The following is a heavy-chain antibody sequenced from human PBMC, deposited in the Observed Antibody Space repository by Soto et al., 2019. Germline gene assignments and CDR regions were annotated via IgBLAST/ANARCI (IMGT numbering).Heavy chain of an antibody. CDR3: ARGPYYYDSSGPPSAS. J-gene: IGHJ5*02. D-gene: IGHD3-22*01. CDR2: INPNSGGT. V-gene: IGHV1-2*02. CDR1: GYTFTGYY. Sequence: ASVKVSCKASGYTFTGYYMHWVRRAPGQGLEWMGWINPNSGGTNYAQKFQGRVTMTRDTSISTAYMELSRLRSDDTAVYYCARGPYYYDSSGPPSASWGQGTLVTVSS.